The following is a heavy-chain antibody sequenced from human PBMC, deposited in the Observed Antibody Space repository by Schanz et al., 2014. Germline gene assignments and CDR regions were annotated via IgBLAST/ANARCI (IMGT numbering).Heavy chain of an antibody. CDR1: GFTFTTHS. J-gene: IGHJ4*02. CDR2: ISGSGGST. CDR3: ARGIGGYGANNYFDY. V-gene: IGHV3-23*04. Sequence: EGQLAESGGGLVQPGGSLRLSCAASGFTFTTHSMTWVRQAPGKGLEWVSGISGSGGSTYYADSVKGRFTISRDNSRNTLYLQMNSLRSEDTAVYSCARGIGGYGANNYFDYWGQGTLVTVSS. D-gene: IGHD5-12*01.